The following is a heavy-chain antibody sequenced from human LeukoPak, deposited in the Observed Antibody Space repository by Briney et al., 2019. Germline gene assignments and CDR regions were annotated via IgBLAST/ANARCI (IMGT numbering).Heavy chain of an antibody. D-gene: IGHD2-8*01. Sequence: GASVKVSCKASGYTFTSYGISWVRQAPGQGLEWMGWISAYNGNTNYAQKLQGRVTMTTDTSTSTAYMELRSLRSDDTAAYYCARDQFIGHCTNGVCLQRIYYYGMDVWGQGTTVTVSS. CDR2: ISAYNGNT. CDR1: GYTFTSYG. J-gene: IGHJ6*02. V-gene: IGHV1-18*01. CDR3: ARDQFIGHCTNGVCLQRIYYYGMDV.